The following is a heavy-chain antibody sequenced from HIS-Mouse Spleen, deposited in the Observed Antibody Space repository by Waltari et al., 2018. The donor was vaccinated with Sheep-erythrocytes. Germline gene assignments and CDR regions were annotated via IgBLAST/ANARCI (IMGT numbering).Heavy chain of an antibody. CDR3: ARDTGTDAFDI. V-gene: IGHV3-21*01. Sequence: EVQLVESGGGLVKPGGSLRLSCAASGFTFSSYSMTWVRQAPGKGLGCVASISSSSSYIYYADSGKGRFTITRDNAKNSLYLQMNSLRAEDTAVYYCARDTGTDAFDIWGQGTMVTVSS. CDR2: ISSSSSYI. CDR1: GFTFSSYS. J-gene: IGHJ3*02. D-gene: IGHD1-1*01.